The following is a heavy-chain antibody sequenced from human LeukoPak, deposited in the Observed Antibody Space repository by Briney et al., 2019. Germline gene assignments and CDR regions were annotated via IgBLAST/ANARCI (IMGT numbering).Heavy chain of an antibody. J-gene: IGHJ4*02. V-gene: IGHV4-34*01. CDR1: GGSFSGYY. D-gene: IGHD6-13*01. Sequence: KASETLSLTCAVYGGSFSGYYWSWIRQPPEKGLEWIGEIPHYGTTNYNPSLKSRVTILIDTSKNQFSLKLNSVTAADTAVYYCARTYQSTVPGIAEAGTFDYWGQGILVTVSS. CDR3: ARTYQSTVPGIAEAGTFDY. CDR2: IPHYGTT.